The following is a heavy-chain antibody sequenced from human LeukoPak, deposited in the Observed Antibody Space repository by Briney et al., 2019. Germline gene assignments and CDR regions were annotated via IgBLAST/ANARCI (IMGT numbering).Heavy chain of an antibody. V-gene: IGHV3-30*18. CDR1: GFTFSNYG. CDR3: ANRFCTSSGCGVAY. Sequence: GRSLRLSCAASGFTFSNYGMIWVRQAPGKXLDWVAVVSYDGSDKHYADSVKGRFTISRDNSKNTLYLQLNSLRGDDTAVYYCANRFCTSSGCGVAYWGQGTLVTVSS. D-gene: IGHD2-2*01. CDR2: VSYDGSDK. J-gene: IGHJ4*02.